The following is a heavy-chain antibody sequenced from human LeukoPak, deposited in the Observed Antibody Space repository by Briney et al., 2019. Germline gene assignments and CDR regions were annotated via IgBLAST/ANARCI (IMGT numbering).Heavy chain of an antibody. CDR1: GLTVSSNY. Sequence: GGSLRLSCAASGLTVSSNYMSWVRQAPGKGLEWVSVIYSGGSTYYADSVKGRFTISRDNSKNTLYLQMNSLRAEDTAVYYCARLAAASRMDVWGKGTTVTVSS. CDR2: IYSGGST. V-gene: IGHV3-53*01. CDR3: ARLAAASRMDV. J-gene: IGHJ6*04. D-gene: IGHD6-13*01.